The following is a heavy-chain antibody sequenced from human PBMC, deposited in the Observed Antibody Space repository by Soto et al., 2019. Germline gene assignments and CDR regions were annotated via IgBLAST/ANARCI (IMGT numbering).Heavy chain of an antibody. J-gene: IGHJ3*02. V-gene: IGHV4-30-4*01. D-gene: IGHD2-15*01. CDR1: GGSISSGDYY. CDR3: AREGQNTPHHAFDI. Sequence: QVQLQESGPGLVKPSQTLSLTCTVSGGSISSGDYYWSWIRQPPGKGLEWIGYIYYSGSTYYNPSLKSRVAIAVDTSKNEFSLKLSSVTAADWAVYYCAREGQNTPHHAFDIWGQGTIVTVSS. CDR2: IYYSGST.